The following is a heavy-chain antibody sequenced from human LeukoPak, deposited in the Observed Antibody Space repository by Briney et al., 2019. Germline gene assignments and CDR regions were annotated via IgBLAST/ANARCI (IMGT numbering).Heavy chain of an antibody. Sequence: ASVKASCKASGYMFTSYDINWVRQATGQGLEWLGWMNPNSGNTGYVQKFQGRVAMTRNTSISTAYMELSSLRSEDTAVYYCARGPGLRCSGGSCYFDNWGQGTLVTVSS. CDR3: ARGPGLRCSGGSCYFDN. V-gene: IGHV1-8*01. D-gene: IGHD2-15*01. CDR1: GYMFTSYD. CDR2: MNPNSGNT. J-gene: IGHJ4*02.